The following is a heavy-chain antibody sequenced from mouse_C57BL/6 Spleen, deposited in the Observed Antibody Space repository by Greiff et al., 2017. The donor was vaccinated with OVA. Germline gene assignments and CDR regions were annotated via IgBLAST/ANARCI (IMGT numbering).Heavy chain of an antibody. CDR1: GYTFTSYW. V-gene: IGHV1-53*01. CDR2: INPSNGGT. CDR3: ARGAFDYGGFAY. J-gene: IGHJ3*01. Sequence: QVQLQQSGTELVKPGASVKLSCKASGYTFTSYWMHWVKQRPGQGLEWIGNINPSNGGTNYNEKFKSKATLTVDKSSSTAYMQLSSLTSEDSAVYYCARGAFDYGGFAYWGQGTLVTVSA. D-gene: IGHD1-1*01.